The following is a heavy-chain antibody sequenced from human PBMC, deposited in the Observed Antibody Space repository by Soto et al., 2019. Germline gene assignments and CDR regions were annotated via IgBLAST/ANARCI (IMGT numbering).Heavy chain of an antibody. CDR3: TTGSVEGV. CDR2: IKTRSEGEAT. V-gene: IGHV3-15*07. CDR1: DFSISNAW. D-gene: IGHD2-15*01. J-gene: IGHJ6*02. Sequence: EVQLVESGGGLVKPGGSLRLSCAASDFSISNAWMNWVRQAPGKGLEWVGRIKTRSEGEATDYAAPLKDRFTISRDDSKNTLFLQMNSLKTEDTAVYYGTTGSVEGVWGQGATVIVSS.